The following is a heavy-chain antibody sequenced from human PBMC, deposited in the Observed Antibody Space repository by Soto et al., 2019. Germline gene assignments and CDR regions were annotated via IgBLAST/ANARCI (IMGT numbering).Heavy chain of an antibody. V-gene: IGHV4-31*03. CDR3: AREIAAAGTNWFAP. CDR1: GGSISSGGYY. J-gene: IGHJ5*02. Sequence: QVQLQESGPGLVKPSQTLSLTCTVSGGSISSGGYYWSWIRQHPGKGLEWIGYIYYSGSTYYHPSLKSRVTISVDTSKNQFSLKLSSVTAADTAVYYCAREIAAAGTNWFAPWGQGTLVTVSS. D-gene: IGHD6-13*01. CDR2: IYYSGST.